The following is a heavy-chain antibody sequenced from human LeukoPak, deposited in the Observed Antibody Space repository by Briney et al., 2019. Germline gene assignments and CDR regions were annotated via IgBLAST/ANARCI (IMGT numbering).Heavy chain of an antibody. D-gene: IGHD3-16*02. CDR2: NSGSGYT. CDR1: GFTLSKYS. V-gene: IGHV3-23*01. Sequence: GGSLRLSCAASGFTLSKYSMNWVRQAPRKGLELVSGNSGSGYTHYADSVKGRLIISRDTSKNTLYLQMNSLRADDTAVYYCAKDHGVSGSSRAFNYWGQGTLVTVSS. J-gene: IGHJ4*02. CDR3: AKDHGVSGSSRAFNY.